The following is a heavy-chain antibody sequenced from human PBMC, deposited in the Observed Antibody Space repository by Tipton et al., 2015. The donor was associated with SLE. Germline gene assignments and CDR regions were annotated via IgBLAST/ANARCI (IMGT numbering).Heavy chain of an antibody. CDR2: IFTTGST. CDR1: GGSIGSGSYY. Sequence: TLSLTCSVSGGSIGSGSYYWTWIRQPAGKGLEWIGHIFTTGSTNYNPSLKSRVSVSVDTSKNQFSLKLDSVTAADTAVYYCARESGITVPRGYFYYMDVWGKGTTVTVS. V-gene: IGHV4-61*09. CDR3: ARESGITVPRGYFYYMDV. J-gene: IGHJ6*03. D-gene: IGHD5-12*01.